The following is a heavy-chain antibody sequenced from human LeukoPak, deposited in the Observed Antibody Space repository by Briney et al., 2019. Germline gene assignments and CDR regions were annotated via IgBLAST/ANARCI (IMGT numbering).Heavy chain of an antibody. V-gene: IGHV4-59*01. D-gene: IGHD1-26*01. CDR3: AISTWELPQFDY. J-gene: IGHJ4*02. CDR1: GGSISSYY. Sequence: SETLSLTCTVSGGSISSYYWSWIRQPPGKGLEWIGYIYYSGSTNYNPSLKSRVTISVDTSKNQFSLKLSSVTAADTAVYYCAISTWELPQFDYWGQGTRVTVSS. CDR2: IYYSGST.